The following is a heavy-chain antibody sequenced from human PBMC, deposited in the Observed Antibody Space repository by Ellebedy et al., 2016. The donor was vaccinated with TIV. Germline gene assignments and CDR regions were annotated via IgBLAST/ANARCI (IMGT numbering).Heavy chain of an antibody. J-gene: IGHJ4*02. Sequence: MPSETLSLTCSVSGGSLSSTRYYWASIRQPPGKGLESIGSVYYSGSPYYSPSFKSRVTLSADTSKNQFSLNLRTATAADTAVYYCARTDPWQPIDDWGQGILVSVSS. CDR3: ARTDPWQPIDD. V-gene: IGHV4-39*01. CDR1: GGSLSSTRYY. CDR2: VYYSGSP. D-gene: IGHD2-21*02.